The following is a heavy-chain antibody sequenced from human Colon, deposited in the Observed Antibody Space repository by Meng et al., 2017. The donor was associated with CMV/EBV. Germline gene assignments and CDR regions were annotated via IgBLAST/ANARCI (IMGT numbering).Heavy chain of an antibody. Sequence: GESLKISCTISGFDFKTYSMNWVRQAPGKGLEWVSSISTSSTYIFYADSVKGRFTISRDNAKNSLWLQMNSLTAEDTAVYYCARESNAHAFNFDSWGQGTLVTVSS. J-gene: IGHJ4*02. D-gene: IGHD2-2*01. CDR2: ISTSSTYI. CDR3: ARESNAHAFNFDS. V-gene: IGHV3-21*06. CDR1: GFDFKTYS.